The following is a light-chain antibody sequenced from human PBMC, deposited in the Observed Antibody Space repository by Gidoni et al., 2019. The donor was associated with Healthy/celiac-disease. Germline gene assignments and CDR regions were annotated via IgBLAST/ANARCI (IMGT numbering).Light chain of an antibody. Sequence: DIVMTQSPASLPVSLGERATINCKSSQSVLYSSNNKNYLAWYQQKPEQPPKLLIYWASTRESGVPDRFSGSGSGTDFTLTISSLQAEDVAVYYCQQYYSTPYTFGQXTKLEIK. CDR2: WAS. V-gene: IGKV4-1*01. CDR3: QQYYSTPYT. CDR1: QSVLYSSNNKNY. J-gene: IGKJ2*01.